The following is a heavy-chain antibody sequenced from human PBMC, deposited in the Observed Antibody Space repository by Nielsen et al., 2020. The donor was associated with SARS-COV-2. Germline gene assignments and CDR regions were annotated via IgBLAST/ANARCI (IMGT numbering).Heavy chain of an antibody. D-gene: IGHD3-10*01. CDR1: GFTFSSYA. CDR2: ISGSGGST. J-gene: IGHJ6*02. CDR3: AKDDHSFTMVRGVRRDYYGMDV. Sequence: GESLKISCAASGFTFSSYAMSWVRQAPGKGLEWVSAISGSGGSTYYADSVKGRFTISRDNSKNTLYLQMNSLRAEDTAVYYCAKDDHSFTMVRGVRRDYYGMDVWGQGTTVTVSS. V-gene: IGHV3-23*01.